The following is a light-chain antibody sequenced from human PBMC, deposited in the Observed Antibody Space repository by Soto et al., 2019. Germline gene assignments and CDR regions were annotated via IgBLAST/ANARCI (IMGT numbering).Light chain of an antibody. J-gene: IGLJ1*01. Sequence: QSVLTQPPSVSGAPGQRVTISCTRSSSNIGAGYDVNWYQHVPGTAPKLLIYDNNNRPSGVPDRFSGSKSDTSASLAITGLQAEDEADYYCQSYDSGLSSYIFGTGTKVTVL. V-gene: IGLV1-40*01. CDR1: SSNIGAGYD. CDR3: QSYDSGLSSYI. CDR2: DNN.